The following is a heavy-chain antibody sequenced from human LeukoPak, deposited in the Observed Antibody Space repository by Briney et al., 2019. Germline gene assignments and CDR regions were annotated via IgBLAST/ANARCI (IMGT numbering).Heavy chain of an antibody. CDR2: IKQGGSEK. D-gene: IGHD2-2*02. V-gene: IGHV3-7*01. Sequence: PGGSLRLSCAASGFTFSSYWMSWVRQAPGKGLEWVANIKQGGSEKYYVDSVKGRFTISRDNAKNSLYLQMNSLRVEDTAMYHCARDRGNIVVAPNAIRGWFDPWGQGTLVTVSS. CDR1: GFTFSSYW. J-gene: IGHJ5*02. CDR3: ARDRGNIVVAPNAIRGWFDP.